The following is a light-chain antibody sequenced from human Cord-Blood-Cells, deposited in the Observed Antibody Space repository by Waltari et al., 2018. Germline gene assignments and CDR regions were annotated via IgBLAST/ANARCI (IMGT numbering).Light chain of an antibody. CDR3: SSYAGSNNFV. CDR2: EVS. CDR1: SSDVGGYNY. Sequence: QSALTHPPSAAGSPGQSVTISCTGTSSDVGGYNYVSWYQQHPGKAPNLMTYEVSKRPSGVPDRCSGSKSGNTASLTVSGLQAEDEADYSCSSYAGSNNFVFGTGTKVTVL. J-gene: IGLJ1*01. V-gene: IGLV2-8*01.